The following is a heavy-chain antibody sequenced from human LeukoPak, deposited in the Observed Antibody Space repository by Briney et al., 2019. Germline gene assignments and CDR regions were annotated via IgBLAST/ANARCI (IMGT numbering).Heavy chain of an antibody. D-gene: IGHD6-19*01. V-gene: IGHV1-8*01. CDR1: GYTFTSYD. CDR3: ATEQGLVSRNWFRP. Sequence: ASVKVSCKASGYTFTSYDINWVRQATGQGLEWMGWMNPNSGNTGYAQKFQGRVTMTRSTSISTAYMELSSLRSEDTAVYYGATEQGLVSRNWFRPWGKGTLGPVSS. J-gene: IGHJ5*02. CDR2: MNPNSGNT.